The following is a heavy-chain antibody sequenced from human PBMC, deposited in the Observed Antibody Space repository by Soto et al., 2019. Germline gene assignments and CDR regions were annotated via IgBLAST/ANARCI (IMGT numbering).Heavy chain of an antibody. CDR3: ARWPPRNWSNP. J-gene: IGHJ5*02. V-gene: IGHV4-61*01. CDR2: IYYRGAT. CDR1: GGSVSIDSYY. Sequence: SETLSLTCTVSGGSVSIDSYYWSCIQQPLGKGLEWIGFIYYRGATNYNPSLKSRVMISLDTSKNQFALKLSSVTAADMAINYSARWPPRNWSNPWGQATLV.